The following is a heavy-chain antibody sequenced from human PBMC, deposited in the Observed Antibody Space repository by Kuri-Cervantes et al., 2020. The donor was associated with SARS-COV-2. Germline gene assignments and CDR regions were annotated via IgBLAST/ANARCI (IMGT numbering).Heavy chain of an antibody. CDR1: GGSISSGSYY. D-gene: IGHD4/OR15-4a*01. Sequence: SETLSLTCTVSGGSISSGSYYWSWIRQPAGKGLEWIGRIYTSGSTNYNPSLKSRVTISVDRSKNQFSLKLSSVTAADAAVYYCARRAKHWYFDLWGRGTLVTVSS. CDR3: ARRAKHWYFDL. CDR2: IYTSGST. V-gene: IGHV4-61*02. J-gene: IGHJ2*01.